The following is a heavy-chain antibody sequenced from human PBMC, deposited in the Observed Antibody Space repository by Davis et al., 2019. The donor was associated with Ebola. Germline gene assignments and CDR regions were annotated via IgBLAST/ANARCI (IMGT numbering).Heavy chain of an antibody. V-gene: IGHV4-34*01. D-gene: IGHD5-24*01. Sequence: GSLRLSCGVYGGSFSGYWWNWIRQPPGKGLEWIGEISHSGSPNYNPSLKRRVTISVDTSKNQISLKLTSVTAADTAVYYCARRRTTYNDVRYFDYWGQGALVTVSS. CDR3: ARRRTTYNDVRYFDY. J-gene: IGHJ4*02. CDR1: GGSFSGYW. CDR2: ISHSGSP.